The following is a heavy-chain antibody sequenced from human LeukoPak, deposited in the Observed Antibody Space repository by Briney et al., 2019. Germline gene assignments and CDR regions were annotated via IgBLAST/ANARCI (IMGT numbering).Heavy chain of an antibody. J-gene: IGHJ6*02. CDR3: AREYCSGGSCYSDYYYYGMDV. CDR2: ISYDGSNK. Sequence: GGSLRLSCAASGFTFSSYGMHWVRQAPGKGLEWVAVISYDGSNKYYADSVKGRFTISRDNSKNTLYLQMNSLRAEDTAVYYCAREYCSGGSCYSDYYYYGMDVWGQGTTVTVSS. V-gene: IGHV3-30*19. D-gene: IGHD2-15*01. CDR1: GFTFSSYG.